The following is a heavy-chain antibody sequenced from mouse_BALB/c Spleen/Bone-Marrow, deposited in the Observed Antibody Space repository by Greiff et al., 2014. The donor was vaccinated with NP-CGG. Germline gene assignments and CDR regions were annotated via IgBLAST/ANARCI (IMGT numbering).Heavy chain of an antibody. J-gene: IGHJ3*01. Sequence: QVQLQQPGAELVRPGASVKLSCKASGYTFTSYWINWVKQRPGQGLEWIGNIYPSDSYTNYNQKFEDKATLTVDKSSSTAYMQLSSPTSEDSAVYYCARREGNYAFAYWGQGTLVTVSA. V-gene: IGHV1-69*02. D-gene: IGHD2-1*01. CDR2: IYPSDSYT. CDR3: ARREGNYAFAY. CDR1: GYTFTSYW.